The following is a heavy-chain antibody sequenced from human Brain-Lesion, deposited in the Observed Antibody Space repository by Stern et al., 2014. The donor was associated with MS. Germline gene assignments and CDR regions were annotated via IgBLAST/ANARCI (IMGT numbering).Heavy chain of an antibody. J-gene: IGHJ4*02. D-gene: IGHD3-16*01. CDR3: AAVSTWGP. CDR2: TVVGTGKA. Sequence: QLGQSGPEMKKPGTSVNVSCKASGFTFTSSTVQWVRQARGQRLDWIGWTVVGTGKANYAQKFQGRVTISRDLSTDTAYMELSSLRSDDTAIYYCAAVSTWGPWGQGTPVTVSS. V-gene: IGHV1-58*03. CDR1: GFTFTSST.